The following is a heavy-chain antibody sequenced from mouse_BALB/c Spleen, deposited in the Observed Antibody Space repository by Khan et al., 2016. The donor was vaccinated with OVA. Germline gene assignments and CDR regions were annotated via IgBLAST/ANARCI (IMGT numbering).Heavy chain of an antibody. CDR2: INPSSGYT. CDR1: GYTFTNYT. V-gene: IGHV1-4*01. CDR3: VRIRVPPYDFDQ. D-gene: IGHD2-14*01. Sequence: QVRLQQSGAELARPGASVKMSCKASGYTFTNYTMHWVKQRPGQGLEWIGYINPSSGYTNYNQNFNDKATLTTDRSSGTAYMQLSSLTSDDSAVYYCVRIRVPPYDFDQWGQGTTLTVSS. J-gene: IGHJ2*01.